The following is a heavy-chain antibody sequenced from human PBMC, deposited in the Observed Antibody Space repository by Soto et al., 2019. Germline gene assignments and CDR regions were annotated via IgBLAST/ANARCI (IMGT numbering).Heavy chain of an antibody. D-gene: IGHD6-19*01. CDR3: ATRGPESGWYVPFDY. V-gene: IGHV4-39*01. J-gene: IGHJ4*02. CDR2: IYYSGRT. Sequence: QLQLQESGPGLVKPSETLSLTCTVSGGSISSSSYYWGWIRQPPGKGLEWIGSIYYSGRTYYNPSLKSRVTISVDTSKNQFSLKLSSVTAADTAVYYCATRGPESGWYVPFDYWGQGTLVTVSS. CDR1: GGSISSSSYY.